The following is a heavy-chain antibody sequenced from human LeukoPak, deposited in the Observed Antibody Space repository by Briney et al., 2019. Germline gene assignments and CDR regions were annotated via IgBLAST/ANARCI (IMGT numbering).Heavy chain of an antibody. D-gene: IGHD4-17*01. Sequence: PGGSLRLSCAASGFTFRNYSMNWVRQAPGKGLEWVSYINSGSSLIDYADSVRGRFTISRDNGKNSLYLQMNSLRAEDTAVYYCARDRDYAFDYWGQGTLVTASS. J-gene: IGHJ4*02. CDR2: INSGSSLI. V-gene: IGHV3-48*01. CDR1: GFTFRNYS. CDR3: ARDRDYAFDY.